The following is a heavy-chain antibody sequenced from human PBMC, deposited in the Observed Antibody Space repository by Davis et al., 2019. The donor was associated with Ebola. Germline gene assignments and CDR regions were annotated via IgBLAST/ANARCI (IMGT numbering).Heavy chain of an antibody. V-gene: IGHV4-59*08. CDR1: GGSISGYY. J-gene: IGHJ4*02. CDR3: ARSPITYYYDSSGYRFDY. D-gene: IGHD3-22*01. CDR2: IYFRGST. Sequence: SETLSLTCTVSGGSISGYYWSWIRQPPGKGLEWIGNIYFRGSTNYNPSLKSRVTISVDTSKNQFSLKLSSVTAADTAVYYCARSPITYYYDSSGYRFDYWGQGTLVTVSS.